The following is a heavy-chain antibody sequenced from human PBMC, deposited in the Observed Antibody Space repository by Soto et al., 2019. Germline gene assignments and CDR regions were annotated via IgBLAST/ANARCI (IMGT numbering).Heavy chain of an antibody. CDR1: GYTFTSYG. CDR2: ISAYNGNT. J-gene: IGHJ5*02. Sequence: GASVKVSCKASGYTFTSYGISWVRQAPGQGLEWMGWISAYNGNTNYAQKLQGRVTMTTDTSTSTAYMELRSLRSDDTAVYYCARTRLVVTKNWFDPWGQGTLVTVSS. D-gene: IGHD3-22*01. V-gene: IGHV1-18*04. CDR3: ARTRLVVTKNWFDP.